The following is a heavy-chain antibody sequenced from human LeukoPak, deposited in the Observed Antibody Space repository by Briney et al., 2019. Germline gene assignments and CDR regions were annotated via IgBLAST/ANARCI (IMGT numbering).Heavy chain of an antibody. J-gene: IGHJ4*02. CDR3: AKIGMAGGPHLDY. CDR2: IYYSGST. D-gene: IGHD2-8*02. V-gene: IGHV4-59*08. CDR1: GGSISSYY. Sequence: PSETLSLTCTVSGGSISSYYWSWIRQPPGKGLEWIGYIYYSGSTNYNPSLKSRVTISVDTSKNQFSLKLSSVTAADTAVYYCAKIGMAGGPHLDYWGQGTLVTVSS.